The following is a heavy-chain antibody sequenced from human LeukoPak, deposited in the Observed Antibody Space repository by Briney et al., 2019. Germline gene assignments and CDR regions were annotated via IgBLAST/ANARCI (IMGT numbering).Heavy chain of an antibody. Sequence: GGSLRLSCAASGFTFSSYGMHWVRQAPGKGLEWVAFIRYDGSNKYYADSVKGRFTISRDNSKNTLYLQMNSLRAEDTAVYYCAKVKEVVVTADYFDYWGQGTLVTVSS. J-gene: IGHJ4*02. CDR3: AKVKEVVVTADYFDY. CDR2: IRYDGSNK. D-gene: IGHD2-21*02. V-gene: IGHV3-30*02. CDR1: GFTFSSYG.